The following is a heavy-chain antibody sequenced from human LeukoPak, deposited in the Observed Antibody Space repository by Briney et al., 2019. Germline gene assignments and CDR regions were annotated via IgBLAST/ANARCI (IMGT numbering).Heavy chain of an antibody. J-gene: IGHJ5*02. D-gene: IGHD4-23*01. V-gene: IGHV4-34*01. CDR1: GGSFSGYY. Sequence: SETLSLTCAVYGGSFSGYYWSWIRQPPGKGLEWIGEINHSGSTNYHPSLKSRVTISVDPSKNQSSLKLSSVTAADTAVYYCARHYGGNFGVRRHWFDPWGQGTLVTVSS. CDR3: ARHYGGNFGVRRHWFDP. CDR2: INHSGST.